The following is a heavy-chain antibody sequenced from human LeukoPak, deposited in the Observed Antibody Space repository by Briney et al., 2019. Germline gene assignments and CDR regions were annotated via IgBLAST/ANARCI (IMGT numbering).Heavy chain of an antibody. V-gene: IGHV3-23*01. CDR2: ISGSGGST. Sequence: PGGSLRLSCAASGFTFSSYAMSWVRQAPGKGLEWVSTISGSGGSTYYADSVKGRFTISRDNSKNTLYLQMNSLRAEDTAVYYCAKDLNPYYYDSSGSAAPDAFDIWGQGQWSPSLQ. D-gene: IGHD3-22*01. CDR1: GFTFSSYA. CDR3: AKDLNPYYYDSSGSAAPDAFDI. J-gene: IGHJ3*02.